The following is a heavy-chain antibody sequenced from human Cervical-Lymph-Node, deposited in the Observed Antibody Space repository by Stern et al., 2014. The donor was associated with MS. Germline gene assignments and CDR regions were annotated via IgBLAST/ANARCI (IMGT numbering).Heavy chain of an antibody. J-gene: IGHJ5*02. CDR3: ANSSYSSSSYNCFDP. Sequence: VQLVESGGGVVQPGRSLRLSCAASGFTFSRYGMHWVRQAPGKGLEWVAVISYDGSNKYYADSVKGRFTITRDNSKNTLYLQMNSLRAEDTAVYYCANSSYSSSSYNCFDPWGQGTLVIVSS. D-gene: IGHD6-6*01. CDR2: ISYDGSNK. V-gene: IGHV3-30*18. CDR1: GFTFSRYG.